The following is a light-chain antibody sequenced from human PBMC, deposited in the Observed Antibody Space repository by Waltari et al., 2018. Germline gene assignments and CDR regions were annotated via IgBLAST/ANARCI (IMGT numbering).Light chain of an antibody. Sequence: DIVMTQSPDSLALSLGERATINCKSGQSVLSRSHNKNYLSWYQQKPGQPPKLLIYWASTRQSGVPDRFSGSGSGTDFTLTISSLQAEDVAVYYCQEYYGTPPDTFGQGTKLEIK. CDR1: QSVLSRSHNKNY. J-gene: IGKJ2*01. V-gene: IGKV4-1*01. CDR2: WAS. CDR3: QEYYGTPPDT.